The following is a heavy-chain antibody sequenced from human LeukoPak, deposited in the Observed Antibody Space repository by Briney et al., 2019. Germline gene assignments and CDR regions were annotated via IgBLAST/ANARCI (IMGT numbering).Heavy chain of an antibody. Sequence: PSQTLSLTCTVSGGSLSPYYWSWIRQSPGKGLEWIGYISYSGSTNSHPSLKSRVTISVDMSKPQFYLELSSVTAADTAVYYCARDHYSSRTNDAFVIWGQGTMVTVSS. CDR3: ARDHYSSRTNDAFVI. CDR1: GGSLSPYY. V-gene: IGHV4-59*01. D-gene: IGHD6-13*01. CDR2: ISYSGST. J-gene: IGHJ3*02.